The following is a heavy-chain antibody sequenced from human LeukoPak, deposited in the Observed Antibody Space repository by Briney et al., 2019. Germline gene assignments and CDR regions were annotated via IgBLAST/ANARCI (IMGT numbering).Heavy chain of an antibody. CDR3: ARAAHFYSNAFDI. V-gene: IGHV3-48*02. D-gene: IGHD6-13*01. J-gene: IGHJ3*02. CDR2: VSGSSNTI. Sequence: GGSLRLSCVGSGFTFSSYSMNWVRQAPGKGLEWVSYVSGSSNTIYYADSVKGRFTISRDNSKNTLFLQMHSLRDEDTAVYYCARAAHFYSNAFDIWGLGTMVTVSS. CDR1: GFTFSSYS.